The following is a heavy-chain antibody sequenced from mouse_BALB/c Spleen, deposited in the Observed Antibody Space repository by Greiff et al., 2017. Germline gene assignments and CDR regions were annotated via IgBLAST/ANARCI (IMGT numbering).Heavy chain of an antibody. CDR2: ISSGGST. Sequence: KVVESGGGLVKPGGSLKLSCAASGFTFSSYAMSWVRQTPEKRLEWVASISSGGSTYYPDSVKGRFTISRDNARNILYLQMSSLRSEDTAMYYCARHYDGFTDGFAYWGQGTLVTVSA. V-gene: IGHV5-6-5*01. CDR1: GFTFSSYA. CDR3: ARHYDGFTDGFAY. J-gene: IGHJ3*01. D-gene: IGHD2-3*01.